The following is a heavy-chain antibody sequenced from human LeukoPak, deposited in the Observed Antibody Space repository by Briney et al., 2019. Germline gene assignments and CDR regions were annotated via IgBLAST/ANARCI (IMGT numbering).Heavy chain of an antibody. CDR2: INPNSGAT. V-gene: IGHV1-2*02. D-gene: IGHD2-15*01. CDR1: GYTFTGSY. CDR3: ARQPGYCSGGRCYGYRFDR. J-gene: IGHJ5*02. Sequence: ASVRASGKVSGYTFTGSYIHWVRQAPGQGLEWMGWINPNSGATNYLQKFQGRVTMTRDTSINTAYMELSSLRSDDTAVYYCARQPGYCSGGRCYGYRFDRWGQG.